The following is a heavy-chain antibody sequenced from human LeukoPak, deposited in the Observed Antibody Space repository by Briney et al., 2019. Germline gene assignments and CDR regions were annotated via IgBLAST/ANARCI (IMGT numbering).Heavy chain of an antibody. CDR3: ARDQGYCSGGSCYTLPFDY. D-gene: IGHD2-15*01. J-gene: IGHJ4*02. Sequence: HTGGSLRLSCAAAGFTFRSYWMHWVRQAPGKGLEWVAFIRYDGSNKYYADSVKGRFTISRDNSKNTLYLQMNSLRAEDTAVYYCARDQGYCSGGSCYTLPFDYWGQGTLVTVSS. V-gene: IGHV3-30*02. CDR1: GFTFRSYW. CDR2: IRYDGSNK.